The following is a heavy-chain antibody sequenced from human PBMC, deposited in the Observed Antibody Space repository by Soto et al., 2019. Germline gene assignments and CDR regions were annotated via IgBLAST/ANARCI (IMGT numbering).Heavy chain of an antibody. V-gene: IGHV3-9*01. D-gene: IGHD6-13*01. J-gene: IGHJ4*02. CDR3: AKAYSSSWLTTIPY. CDR2: ISWNSGSI. CDR1: GFTFGDYA. Sequence: EVQLVESGGDLVQPGRSLRLSCAASGFTFGDYAVHWVRQAPGKGLEWVSGISWNSGSIGYADSVRGRFTISRDNAKNSLYLQMNSLRAEDTALYYCAKAYSSSWLTTIPYWGQGTLVTVSS.